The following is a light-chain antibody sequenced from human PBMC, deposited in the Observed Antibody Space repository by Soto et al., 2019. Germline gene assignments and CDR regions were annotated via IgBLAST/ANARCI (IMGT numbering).Light chain of an antibody. Sequence: QSVLTQPASVSASPRQSITIFCPRTSRDVGGSNFVSWYQRHPGKPLNLIIYDVATRPSGVSNRFSGSKSGSTASLIISRLQTEDEADYYCVSCTSSTTYVFGSGTKVTVL. J-gene: IGLJ1*01. CDR2: DVA. V-gene: IGLV2-14*03. CDR3: VSCTSSTTYV. CDR1: SRDVGGSNF.